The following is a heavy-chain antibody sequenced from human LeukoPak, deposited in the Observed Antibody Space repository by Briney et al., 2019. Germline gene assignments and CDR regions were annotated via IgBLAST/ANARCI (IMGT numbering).Heavy chain of an antibody. CDR2: ISYDGSNK. J-gene: IGHJ4*02. Sequence: GGSLRLSCAASGFTFSSYGMHWVRQAPGKGLEWVAVISYDGSNKYYADSVKGRFTISRDNSKNTLYLQMNSLRAEDTAVYYCARVLGGIAAAGNDYWGQGTLVTVSS. D-gene: IGHD6-13*01. CDR3: ARVLGGIAAAGNDY. CDR1: GFTFSSYG. V-gene: IGHV3-30*03.